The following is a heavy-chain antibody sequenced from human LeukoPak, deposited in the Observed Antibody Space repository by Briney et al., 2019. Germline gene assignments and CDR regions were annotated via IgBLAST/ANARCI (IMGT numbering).Heavy chain of an antibody. D-gene: IGHD3-3*01. CDR3: ARGAIDITRWFDS. CDR1: GFAFNTYS. V-gene: IGHV3-21*01. Sequence: GGSLRLSCAASGFAFNTYSMSWVRQAPGKGLEWVSIISRTSESIFYADSVKGRFTISRDNAKNSLYLQMNGLRAEDTAAYYCARGAIDITRWFDSWGQGTLVTVSS. J-gene: IGHJ5*01. CDR2: ISRTSESI.